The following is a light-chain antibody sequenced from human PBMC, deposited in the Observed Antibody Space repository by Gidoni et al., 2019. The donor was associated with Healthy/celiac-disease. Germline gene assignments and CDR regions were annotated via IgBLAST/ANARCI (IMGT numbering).Light chain of an antibody. J-gene: IGKJ3*01. CDR3: QQSYSTLRT. Sequence: DIQMTQSPSSLSASVGDRVTITCRASQSISSYLNWYQQTPGKAPKLLIYAASSLQSGVTSRFSGSGSGTDFTLTISSLQPEDFATYYCQQSYSTLRTFGPGTKVDIK. CDR2: AAS. CDR1: QSISSY. V-gene: IGKV1-39*01.